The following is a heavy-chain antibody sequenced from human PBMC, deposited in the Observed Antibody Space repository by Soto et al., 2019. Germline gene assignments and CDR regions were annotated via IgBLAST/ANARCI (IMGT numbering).Heavy chain of an antibody. CDR1: GGSISRNNYY. J-gene: IGHJ6*02. Sequence: SETLSLTCTVSGGSISRNNYYWGWIRQPPGKGLEWIGSIDYSGTTYYSPSLKSRVAISVDTSKNQFSLKLTSVTAADTAVYYCASSNIAAAGFYYYGMDVWGRGTTVTVSS. CDR3: ASSNIAAAGFYYYGMDV. V-gene: IGHV4-39*07. CDR2: IDYSGTT. D-gene: IGHD6-13*01.